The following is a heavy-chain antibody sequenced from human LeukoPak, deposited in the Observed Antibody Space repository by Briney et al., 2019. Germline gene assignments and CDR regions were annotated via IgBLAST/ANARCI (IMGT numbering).Heavy chain of an antibody. Sequence: GASVTVSFTASVYTFTSYYMHWVRQAPGQGLEWMGWINPNSGGANSAQKFQGRVTMTRDTSISTAYMELSSLTSDDTSVYYCARTVPGEPFDYWGQGTLVTVSS. J-gene: IGHJ4*02. CDR2: INPNSGGA. CDR1: VYTFTSYY. V-gene: IGHV1-2*02. D-gene: IGHD6-19*01. CDR3: ARTVPGEPFDY.